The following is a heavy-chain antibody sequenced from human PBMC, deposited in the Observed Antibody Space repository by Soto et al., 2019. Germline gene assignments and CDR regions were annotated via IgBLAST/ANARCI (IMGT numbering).Heavy chain of an antibody. CDR3: AKVTKRAAAGRYEYYKYGMDV. D-gene: IGHD6-13*01. CDR1: GFTFSSYA. CDR2: IRGSGGST. Sequence: GGSLRLSCVVSGFTFSSYAMSWVRQAPGKGLEWVSGIRGSGGSTYYADSVKGRFTISRDNSKNTLYLQMNGLRAEDTALYYCAKVTKRAAAGRYEYYKYGMDVWGQGTTVTVSS. J-gene: IGHJ6*02. V-gene: IGHV3-23*01.